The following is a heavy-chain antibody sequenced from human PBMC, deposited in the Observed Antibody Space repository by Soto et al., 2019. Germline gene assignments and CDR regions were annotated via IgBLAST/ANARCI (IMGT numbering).Heavy chain of an antibody. CDR2: INYSGSNV. V-gene: IGHV3-48*03. J-gene: IGHJ4*02. CDR1: GFTFSNSE. D-gene: IGHD2-21*02. Sequence: GGSLRLSCAASGFTFSNSEMFWVRQAPGKGLEWVSKINYSGSNVYYSKSVKGRFTISRDNAKNSLSLQMNSLTDEDTAIYYCASEALCGADCYFFEYWGPGTLVTVSS. CDR3: ASEALCGADCYFFEY.